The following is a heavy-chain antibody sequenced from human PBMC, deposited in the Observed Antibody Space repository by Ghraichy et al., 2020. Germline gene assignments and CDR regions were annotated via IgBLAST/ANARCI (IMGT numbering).Heavy chain of an antibody. V-gene: IGHV4-31*03. CDR3: AREVITPGASDAFDV. CDR1: GGSVSSRNYS. D-gene: IGHD1-1*01. J-gene: IGHJ3*01. CDR2: INYRAKA. Sequence: SETLSLTCTVPGGSVSSRNYSLSWVRQYPGKGLQWIGYINYRAKAYYNPSLESRVTISIDTSKDQFSLRLTSVTAADAALSYCAREVITPGASDAFDVWGQGTMALVSS.